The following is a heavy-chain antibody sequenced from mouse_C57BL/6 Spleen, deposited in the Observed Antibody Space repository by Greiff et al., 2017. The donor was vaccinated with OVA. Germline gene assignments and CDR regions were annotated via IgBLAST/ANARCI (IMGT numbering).Heavy chain of an antibody. CDR1: DYTFTSYW. D-gene: IGHD1-1*01. Sequence: QVQLQQPGAELVRPGSSVKLSCKASDYTFTSYWMHWVKQRPIQGLEWIGNIDPSDSETHYNQKFKDKATLTVDKSSSTAYMQLSSLTSEDSAVYYCARGGSSYSWYFDVWGTGTTVTVSS. CDR3: ARGGSSYSWYFDV. V-gene: IGHV1-52*01. J-gene: IGHJ1*03. CDR2: IDPSDSET.